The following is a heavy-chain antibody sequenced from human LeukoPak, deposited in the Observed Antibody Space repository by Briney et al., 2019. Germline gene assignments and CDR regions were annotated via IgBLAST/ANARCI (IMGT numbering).Heavy chain of an antibody. D-gene: IGHD3-22*01. CDR2: IIPIFGTA. J-gene: IGHJ3*02. CDR3: ARERYYYDSSGYSDAFDI. V-gene: IGHV1-69*05. CDR1: GGTFSSYA. Sequence: ASVKVSCKASGGTFSSYAISWVRQAPGQGLEWMGGIIPIFGTANYAQKFQGRVTITTDESTSTAYMELSSLRSEDTAVYYCARERYYYDSSGYSDAFDIWGQGTMVTVSS.